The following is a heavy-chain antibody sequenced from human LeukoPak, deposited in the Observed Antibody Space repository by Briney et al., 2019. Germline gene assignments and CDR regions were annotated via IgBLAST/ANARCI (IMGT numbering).Heavy chain of an antibody. CDR2: INTDGSST. CDR3: VRGGASTWS. Sequence: GGSLRLSCAASGFTFSSYWMHWVRQAPGKGLVWVSRINTDGSSTRYADSVKGRFTISRDNAKNTLDLQMNSLRAEDTAVYYCVRGGASTWSWGQGTLVTVSS. CDR1: GFTFSSYW. V-gene: IGHV3-74*01. J-gene: IGHJ5*02. D-gene: IGHD2-15*01.